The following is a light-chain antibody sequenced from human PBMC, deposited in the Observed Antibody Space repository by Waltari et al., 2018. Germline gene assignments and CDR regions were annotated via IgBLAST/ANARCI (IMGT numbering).Light chain of an antibody. J-gene: IGKJ2*01. V-gene: IGKV3-20*01. Sequence: VLTQSPGTLSLSPGERATPSCRASQRLTKNYLAWYQQKPGQAPRLLIYGASSRAAGIPDRFSGSASETGLTLTISSLEHEDFAVYCFQQDGSAVWDTFGQGTKLEIK. CDR3: QQDGSAVWDT. CDR1: QRLTKNY. CDR2: GAS.